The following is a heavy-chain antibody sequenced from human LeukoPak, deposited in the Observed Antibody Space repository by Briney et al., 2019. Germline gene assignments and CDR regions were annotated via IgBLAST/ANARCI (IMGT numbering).Heavy chain of an antibody. CDR2: ISGSGGST. CDR3: AKASAHWYFDL. CDR1: GFTFSSYA. Sequence: GGSLRLSCAASGFTFSSYAMSWVRQAPGKGLEWVSAISGSGGSTYYADSVKGRFTISRDNSKKTLHLQMSSLKLEDTAFYYCAKASAHWYFDLWGRGTLVTVSS. J-gene: IGHJ2*01. V-gene: IGHV3-23*01.